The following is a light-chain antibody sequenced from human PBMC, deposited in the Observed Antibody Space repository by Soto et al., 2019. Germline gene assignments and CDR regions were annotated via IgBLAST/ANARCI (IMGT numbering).Light chain of an antibody. Sequence: EIVLTQSPGTLSLSPGERATLSCRASQTLRGRYLAWYEQKPGQAPRLLIYDASNRATEVQTRFSGSGSGTDFTLTISSLQPDDFATYYCQQYGSYWTFGQGTKVDIK. J-gene: IGKJ1*01. CDR3: QQYGSYWT. CDR1: QTLRGRY. CDR2: DAS. V-gene: IGKV3-20*01.